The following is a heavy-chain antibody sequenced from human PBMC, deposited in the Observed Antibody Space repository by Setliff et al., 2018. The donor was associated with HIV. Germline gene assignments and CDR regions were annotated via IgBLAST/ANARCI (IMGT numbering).Heavy chain of an antibody. CDR3: AREAYRLPWINN. J-gene: IGHJ1*01. V-gene: IGHV3-7*03. D-gene: IGHD1-1*01. Sequence: PGGSLRLSCAAPGFTFSSHWMSWVRQAPGKGLEWVANIKQDESEEWYADSVKGRFTISRDNTKNSLYLQINSLSAEDTAVYYCAREAYRLPWINNWGQGTLVTVSS. CDR1: GFTFSSHW. CDR2: IKQDESEE.